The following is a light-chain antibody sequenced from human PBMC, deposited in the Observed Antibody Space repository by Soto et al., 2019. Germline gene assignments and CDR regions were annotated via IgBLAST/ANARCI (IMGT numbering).Light chain of an antibody. Sequence: EILLTQSPATLSCSPGERATLSCRASQSVSRYLAWYQQKPGQAPRLLIYDASRRAIGVPDRFSGGGSGTDFTLTISGLEHADFAVYFCHQYGTSPQTFGQGTKVDIK. J-gene: IGKJ1*01. CDR2: DAS. V-gene: IGKV3-20*01. CDR3: HQYGTSPQT. CDR1: QSVSRY.